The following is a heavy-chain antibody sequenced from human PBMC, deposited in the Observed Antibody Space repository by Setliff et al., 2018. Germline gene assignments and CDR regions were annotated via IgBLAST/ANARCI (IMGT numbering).Heavy chain of an antibody. D-gene: IGHD6-13*01. Sequence: PSETLSLTCAVSGYPISSGYYWGWIRQPPGKGLEWIGSIYHSGSTYYNPSLKSRVTISVDTSKNQFSLKLSSVTAADTAVYYCARSAGYSSSWYNYYYGMDVWGQGTTVTVSS. V-gene: IGHV4-38-2*01. CDR3: ARSAGYSSSWYNYYYGMDV. J-gene: IGHJ6*02. CDR1: GYPISSGYY. CDR2: IYHSGST.